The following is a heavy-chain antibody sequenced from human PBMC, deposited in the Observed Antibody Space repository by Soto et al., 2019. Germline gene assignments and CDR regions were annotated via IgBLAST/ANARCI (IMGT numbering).Heavy chain of an antibody. Sequence: PVGSLRLSCAASGFTFSSYGMHWVRQAPGKGLEWVAVISYDGSNKYYADSVKGRFTISRDNSKNTLYLQMNSLRAEDTAVYYCAKVKYYGSGSYSSYFDYWGQGTLVTVSS. CDR2: ISYDGSNK. CDR3: AKVKYYGSGSYSSYFDY. CDR1: GFTFSSYG. V-gene: IGHV3-30*18. J-gene: IGHJ4*02. D-gene: IGHD3-10*01.